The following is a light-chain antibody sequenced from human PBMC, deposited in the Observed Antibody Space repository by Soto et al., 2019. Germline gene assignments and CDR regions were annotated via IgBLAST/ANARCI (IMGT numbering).Light chain of an antibody. CDR1: QRVPRN. Sequence: EILMTQSPATLSVSPGERVTLSCRASQRVPRNLAWYQHTPGQSPRLLISAASSGATGLPSRFSGSGSGTDFTLTISSLQSEDAAVYYCQQYHHWPVTFGGGTKVEIK. CDR2: AAS. J-gene: IGKJ4*01. V-gene: IGKV3-15*01. CDR3: QQYHHWPVT.